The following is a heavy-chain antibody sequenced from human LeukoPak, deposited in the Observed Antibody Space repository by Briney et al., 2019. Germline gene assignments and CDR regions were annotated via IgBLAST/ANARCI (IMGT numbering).Heavy chain of an antibody. CDR2: INWNGGST. V-gene: IGHV3-20*04. D-gene: IGHD3-22*01. Sequence: GGSLRLSCAASGFTFDDYGMSWVRQAPGKGLEWVSGINWNGGSTGYADSVKGRFTISRDNAKNSLYLQMNSLRAEDTALYYCARGGGGSSGYFDYFDYWGQGTLVTVSS. CDR3: ARGGGGSSGYFDYFDY. CDR1: GFTFDDYG. J-gene: IGHJ4*02.